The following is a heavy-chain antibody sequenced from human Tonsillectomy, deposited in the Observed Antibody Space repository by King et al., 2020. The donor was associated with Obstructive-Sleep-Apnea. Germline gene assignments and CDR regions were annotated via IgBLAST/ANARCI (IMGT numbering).Heavy chain of an antibody. CDR1: GFTFSIYN. CDR2: ISSSGSTI. D-gene: IGHD2-21*01. CDR3: ARGGDCYPDY. J-gene: IGHJ4*02. V-gene: IGHV3-48*04. Sequence: VQLVESGGGLIQPGGSLRLSCVASGFTFSIYNMDWVRQAPGKGLEWISYISSSGSTIHYADSVRGRFTISRDNSKNSLYLQMSNLRVEDTAVYYCARGGDCYPDYWGQGTLVTVSS.